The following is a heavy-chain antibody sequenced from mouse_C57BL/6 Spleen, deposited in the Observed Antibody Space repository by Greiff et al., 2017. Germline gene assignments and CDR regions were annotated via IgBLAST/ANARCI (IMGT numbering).Heavy chain of an antibody. CDR2: IYPGSGNT. D-gene: IGHD1-1*01. CDR1: GYTFTDYY. J-gene: IGHJ2*01. CDR3: ARALRYYFDY. Sequence: VQLQQSGAELVRPGASVKLSCKASGYTFTDYYINWVKQRPGPGLEWIARIYPGSGNTYYNEKFKGKATLTAEKSSSTAYMQLSSLTSEDSAVYFCARALRYYFDYGGQGTTLTVSS. V-gene: IGHV1-76*01.